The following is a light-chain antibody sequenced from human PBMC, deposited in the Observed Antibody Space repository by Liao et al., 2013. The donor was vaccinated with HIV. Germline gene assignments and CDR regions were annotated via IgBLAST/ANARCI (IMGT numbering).Light chain of an antibody. CDR2: QDN. V-gene: IGLV3-1*01. J-gene: IGLJ3*02. CDR1: KLGDKY. CDR3: QAWDSSTWV. Sequence: SYELTQPPSVSVSPGQTASIACSGDKLGDKYACWYQQKPGQSPVLVIYQDNKRPSGIPERFSGSNSGNTATLTISGTQALDEADYYCQAWDSSTWVFGGGTKLTRP.